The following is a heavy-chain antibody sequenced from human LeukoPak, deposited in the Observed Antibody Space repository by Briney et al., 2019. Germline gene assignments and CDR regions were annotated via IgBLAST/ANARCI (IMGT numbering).Heavy chain of an antibody. Sequence: SETLSLTCTVSGGSISSYYWSWIRQPAGKGLEWIGRIYTSGSTNYNPSLKSRVTMSVDTSKNQFSLKLSSVTAADTAVYYCARDGGIGYCSSTSCRYAFDIWGQGTMVTVSS. J-gene: IGHJ3*02. V-gene: IGHV4-4*07. D-gene: IGHD2-2*01. CDR1: GGSISSYY. CDR3: ARDGGIGYCSSTSCRYAFDI. CDR2: IYTSGST.